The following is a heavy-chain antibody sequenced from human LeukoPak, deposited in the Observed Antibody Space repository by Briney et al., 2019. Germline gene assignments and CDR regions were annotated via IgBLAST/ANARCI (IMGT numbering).Heavy chain of an antibody. D-gene: IGHD5-24*01. Sequence: SETLSLTCTVSGGSISSSSYYWGWIRQPPGKGLEWIGSINYSGSTYYNPSLKSRVTISVDTSKNQFSLKLSSVTAADTAVYYCARDRLEIPSSGGGYYFDYWGQGTLVTVSS. J-gene: IGHJ4*02. V-gene: IGHV4-39*07. CDR2: INYSGST. CDR1: GGSISSSSYY. CDR3: ARDRLEIPSSGGGYYFDY.